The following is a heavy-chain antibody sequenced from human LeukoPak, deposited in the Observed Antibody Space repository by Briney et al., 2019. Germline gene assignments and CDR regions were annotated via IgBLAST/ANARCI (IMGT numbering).Heavy chain of an antibody. V-gene: IGHV4-59*01. D-gene: IGHD3-22*01. J-gene: IGHJ4*02. CDR1: GGSISSYY. CDR3: TRLGFYDSPVN. Sequence: SETLSLTCTVSGGSISSYYWSWIRQPPGKGLEWIGYIYYSGSTNYNPSLKSRVTISVDTSKNQFSLKLSSVTAADTAVYYCTRLGFYDSPVNWGQGTLATVSS. CDR2: IYYSGST.